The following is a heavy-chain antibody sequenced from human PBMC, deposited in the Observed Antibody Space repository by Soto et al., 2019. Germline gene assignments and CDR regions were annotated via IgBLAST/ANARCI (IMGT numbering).Heavy chain of an antibody. CDR1: GFTFSRYS. D-gene: IGHD7-27*01. CDR3: ARDPKTSGGQHWAFNYFDS. V-gene: IGHV3-21*01. Sequence: PGGSLRLSCAASGFTFSRYSMNWVRQAPGKGLEWVSSISSTTNYIYYADSMEGRFTVSRDNSKSTLYLQVDSLRPEDAAVYYCARDPKTSGGQHWAFNYFDSWGQGTLVTVSS. J-gene: IGHJ4*02. CDR2: ISSTTNYI.